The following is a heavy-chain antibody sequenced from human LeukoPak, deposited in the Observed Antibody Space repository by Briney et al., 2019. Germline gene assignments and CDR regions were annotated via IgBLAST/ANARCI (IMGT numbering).Heavy chain of an antibody. V-gene: IGHV3-48*04. D-gene: IGHD3-9*01. CDR2: ITNSGTTI. CDR1: GFTFSSYA. J-gene: IGHJ1*01. CDR3: ARDGHYDILTGYFQD. Sequence: GGSLRLSCAASGFTFSSYAMSWVRQAPGKGLEWVSYITNSGTTIYYADSVKGRFTISRDNAKNSLYLQMNSLRAEDTAVYYCARDGHYDILTGYFQDWGQGTLVTVSS.